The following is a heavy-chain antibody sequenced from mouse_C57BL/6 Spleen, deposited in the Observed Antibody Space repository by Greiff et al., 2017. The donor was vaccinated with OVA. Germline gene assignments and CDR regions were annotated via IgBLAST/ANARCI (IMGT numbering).Heavy chain of an antibody. D-gene: IGHD1-1*01. CDR3: ARYPITTVVATRAMDY. Sequence: QVQLQQSGAELMKPGASVKLSCKATGYTFTGYWIEWVKQRPGHGLEWIGEILPGSGSTNYNEKFKGKATFTADTSSNTAYMQLSSLTTEDSAIYYCARYPITTVVATRAMDYWGQGTSVTVSS. J-gene: IGHJ4*01. V-gene: IGHV1-9*01. CDR2: ILPGSGST. CDR1: GYTFTGYW.